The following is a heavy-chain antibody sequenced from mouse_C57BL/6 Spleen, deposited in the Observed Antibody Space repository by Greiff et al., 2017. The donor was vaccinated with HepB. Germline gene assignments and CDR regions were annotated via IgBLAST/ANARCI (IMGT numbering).Heavy chain of an antibody. J-gene: IGHJ3*01. Sequence: QVQLQQPWAELVKPGASVKLSCKASGYTFTSYWMHWVKQRPGQGLEWIGMIHPNSGSTNYNEKFKSKATLTVDKSSSTAYMQLSSLTSEDSAVYYCARQDYYGRFAYWGQGTLVTVSA. CDR3: ARQDYYGRFAY. D-gene: IGHD1-2*01. CDR2: IHPNSGST. CDR1: GYTFTSYW. V-gene: IGHV1-64*01.